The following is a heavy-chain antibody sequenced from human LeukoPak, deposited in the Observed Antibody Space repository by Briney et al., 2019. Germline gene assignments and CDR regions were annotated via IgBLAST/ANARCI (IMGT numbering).Heavy chain of an antibody. Sequence: ASVKVSCKASGYTFTGYYMHWVRPAPGQGLEWMGWINPNSGGTNYAQKFQGRVTMTRDTSISTAYMELSRLRSDDTAVYYCARNPYYYYYYGMDVWGQGTTVTVSS. CDR3: ARNPYYYYYYGMDV. J-gene: IGHJ6*02. V-gene: IGHV1-2*02. CDR1: GYTFTGYY. CDR2: INPNSGGT.